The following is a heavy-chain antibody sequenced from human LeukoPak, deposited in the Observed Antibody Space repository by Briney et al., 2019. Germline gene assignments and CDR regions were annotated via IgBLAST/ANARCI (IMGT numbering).Heavy chain of an antibody. CDR3: ARGHCSSTSCYLPFYYYGMDV. J-gene: IGHJ6*02. D-gene: IGHD2-2*01. V-gene: IGHV1-69*04. CDR1: EGTFSSYA. Sequence: SVKVSCKASEGTFSSYAISWVRQAPGQGLEWMGRIIPIFGIANYAQKFQGRVTITADKSTSTAYMELSSLRSEDTAVYYCARGHCSSTSCYLPFYYYGMDVWGQGTTVTVSS. CDR2: IIPIFGIA.